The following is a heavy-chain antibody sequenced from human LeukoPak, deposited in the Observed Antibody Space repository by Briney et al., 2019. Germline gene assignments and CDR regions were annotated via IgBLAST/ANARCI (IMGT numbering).Heavy chain of an antibody. V-gene: IGHV3-48*03. D-gene: IGHD3-10*01. CDR2: ISSSGSTI. J-gene: IGHJ4*02. CDR1: GFTFSSYE. Sequence: GGSLRLSCAASGFTFSSYEMNWVRQAPGKGLEWVSYISSSGSTIYYADSVKGRFTISRDNAKNSLYLQMNSLRAEDTAVYYCAKSGSGSYLAYWGQGTLVAVSS. CDR3: AKSGSGSYLAY.